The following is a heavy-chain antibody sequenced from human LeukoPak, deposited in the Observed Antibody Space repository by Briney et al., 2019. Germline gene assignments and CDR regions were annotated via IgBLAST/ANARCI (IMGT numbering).Heavy chain of an antibody. CDR3: AEDIWTAVAATLDC. CDR2: VSWYRGNI. V-gene: IGHV3-9*01. Sequence: GRTLRLSRAVSGFTLDEYAMHCGPGAPARGLERGSGVSWYRGNIGYAVSVKGRIPVSRDNAQNSLYLQMNSLRAEDTAFYYFAEDIWTAVAATLDCRGRRTL. D-gene: IGHD6-19*01. J-gene: IGHJ4*02. CDR1: GFTLDEYA.